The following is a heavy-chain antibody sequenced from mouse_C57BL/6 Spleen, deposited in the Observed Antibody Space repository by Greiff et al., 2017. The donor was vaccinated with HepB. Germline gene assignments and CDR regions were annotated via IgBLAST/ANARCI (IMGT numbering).Heavy chain of an antibody. J-gene: IGHJ2*01. CDR2: INYDGSST. CDR1: GFTFSDYY. V-gene: IGHV5-16*01. CDR3: AREEPRGFDY. D-gene: IGHD3-1*01. Sequence: EVKLVESEGGLVQPGSSMKLSCTASGFTFSDYYMAWVRQVPEKGLEWVANINYDGSSTYYLDSLKSRFIISRDNAKNILYLQMSSLKSEDTATYYCAREEPRGFDYWGQGTTLTVSS.